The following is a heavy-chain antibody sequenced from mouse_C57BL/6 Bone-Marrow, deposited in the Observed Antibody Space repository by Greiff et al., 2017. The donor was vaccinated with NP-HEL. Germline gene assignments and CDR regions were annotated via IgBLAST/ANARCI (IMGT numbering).Heavy chain of an antibody. D-gene: IGHD2-12*01. CDR2: IDPNSGGT. CDR1: GYTFTSYW. J-gene: IGHJ3*01. Sequence: VQLQQPGAELVKPGASVKLSCKASGYTFTSYWMHWVKQRPGRGLEWIGRIDPNSGGTKYNDKFKSKATLTVDKPSSAAYMQLSSLTSEDSAVYYCARDLFYSNDEAWFAYWGQGTLVTVSA. V-gene: IGHV1-72*01. CDR3: ARDLFYSNDEAWFAY.